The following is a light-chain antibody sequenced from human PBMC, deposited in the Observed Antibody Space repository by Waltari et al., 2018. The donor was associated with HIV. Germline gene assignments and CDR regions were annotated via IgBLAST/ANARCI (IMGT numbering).Light chain of an antibody. J-gene: IGLJ2*01. CDR3: EACDDSLKAHVE. CDR2: SNT. V-gene: IGLV1-44*01. Sequence: QSVLTQVPSSSATPVQTDTISCSGISSNIGMNTVNWFQQFSGTAPKLLIHSNTGRPSADPHRFSGSVSGTSASLAISGIQSEAEDDCYGEACDDSLKAHVESGGGTKLTVL. CDR1: SSNIGMNT.